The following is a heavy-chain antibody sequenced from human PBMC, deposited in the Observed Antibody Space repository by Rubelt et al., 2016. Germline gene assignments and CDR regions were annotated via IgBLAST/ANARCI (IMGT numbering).Heavy chain of an antibody. D-gene: IGHD3-10*01. CDR1: GGSISSSNW. CDR3: ARVPVAGLSLDY. V-gene: IGHV4-4*02. Sequence: QVQLQESGPGLVKPSGTLSLTCAVSGGSISSSNWWSWVRQPPGKGLEWIGSIYYSGSTYYNPSLKSRVTISVDTSKNQFSLKPSSVTAADTAVYYCARVPVAGLSLDYWGQGTLVTVSS. J-gene: IGHJ4*02. CDR2: IYYSGST.